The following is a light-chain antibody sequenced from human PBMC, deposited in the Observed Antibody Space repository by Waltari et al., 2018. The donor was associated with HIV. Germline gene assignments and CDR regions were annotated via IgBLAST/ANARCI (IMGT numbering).Light chain of an antibody. Sequence: DIQMTQSPSSLSASVGDRVTITCRASQSISSYVNWYQQKPGKAPKLLIYAASSLQGGVPSRFSGSGSGTDFTLTISSLQPEDSAAYYCQQSYNTPWTFGQGTKVEIK. CDR1: QSISSY. CDR2: AAS. J-gene: IGKJ1*01. V-gene: IGKV1-39*01. CDR3: QQSYNTPWT.